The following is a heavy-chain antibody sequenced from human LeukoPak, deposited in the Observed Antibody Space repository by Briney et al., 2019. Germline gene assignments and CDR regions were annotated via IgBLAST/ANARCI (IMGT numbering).Heavy chain of an antibody. CDR1: GFTFSSYG. Sequence: GGSLRLSCAASGFTFSSYGLHWVRQAPGKGLEWVAVISYDGSNKYYADSVKGRFTISRDNSKNTLYLQMNSLRAEDTAVYYCAKDLGSSWFYWYFDLWGRGTLVTVSS. CDR3: AKDLGSSWFYWYFDL. D-gene: IGHD6-13*01. CDR2: ISYDGSNK. V-gene: IGHV3-30*18. J-gene: IGHJ2*01.